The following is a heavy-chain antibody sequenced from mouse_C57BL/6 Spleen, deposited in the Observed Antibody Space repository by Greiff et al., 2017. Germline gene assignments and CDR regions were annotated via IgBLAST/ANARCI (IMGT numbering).Heavy chain of an antibody. V-gene: IGHV2-6*03. CDR3: ARDSSGYRAMDY. D-gene: IGHD3-2*02. CDR2: IWSDGST. CDR1: GFSLTSYG. Sequence: QVQLKESGPGLVAPSQSLSITCTVSGFSLTSYGVHWVRQPPGKGLEWLVVIWSDGSTTYNSALKSRLSIRKDNSKSQVFLKMNSLQTDDTAMYYCARDSSGYRAMDYWGQGTSVTVSS. J-gene: IGHJ4*01.